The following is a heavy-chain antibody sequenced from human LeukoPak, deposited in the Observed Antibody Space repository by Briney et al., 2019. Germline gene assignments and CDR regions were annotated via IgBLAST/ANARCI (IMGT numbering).Heavy chain of an antibody. CDR2: ITGNGATT. Sequence: GGSLRLSCAASGFSFSNYGMNWVRQAPGKGLEWVSGITGNGATTYYADSVKGRFTISRDNSRNTVYLQMNSLRAEDTAIYYCAKGGYSGYGYYYMDVWGKGTTVTISS. V-gene: IGHV3-23*01. J-gene: IGHJ6*03. CDR3: AKGGYSGYGYYYMDV. CDR1: GFSFSNYG. D-gene: IGHD5-12*01.